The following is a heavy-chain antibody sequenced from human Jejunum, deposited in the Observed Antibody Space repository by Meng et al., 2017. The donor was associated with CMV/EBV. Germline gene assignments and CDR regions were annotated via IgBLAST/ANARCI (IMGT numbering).Heavy chain of an antibody. V-gene: IGHV3-23*03. CDR2: IYSGGSTT. J-gene: IGHJ4*02. CDR1: GLSFRTSA. Sequence: SGLSFRTSAMTWVRQAPGKGLEWVSLIYSGGSTTYYADSVKGRFTISRDDSKNTLYLQMNSLRAEDTAIYYCAKDLFYDGSGYYLGNWGQGALVTVSS. CDR3: AKDLFYDGSGYYLGN. D-gene: IGHD3-22*01.